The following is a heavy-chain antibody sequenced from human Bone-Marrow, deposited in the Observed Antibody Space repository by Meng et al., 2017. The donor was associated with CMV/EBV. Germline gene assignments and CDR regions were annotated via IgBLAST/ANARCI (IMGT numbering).Heavy chain of an antibody. CDR1: GFIFDDYS. V-gene: IGHV3-20*04. D-gene: IGHD1-26*01. J-gene: IGHJ4*02. CDR3: ARDHGSSEYYFYY. Sequence: GESLKIPCAASGFIFDDYSMSWVRQVPGKGLECVSSIIWNGGSTCYADSVKGRFTISRDNAKNLLYLQMNSLRVEDTAVYYCARDHGSSEYYFYYWGQATLVTVSS. CDR2: IIWNGGST.